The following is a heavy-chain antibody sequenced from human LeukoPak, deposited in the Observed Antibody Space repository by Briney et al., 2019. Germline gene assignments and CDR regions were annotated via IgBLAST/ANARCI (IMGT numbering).Heavy chain of an antibody. V-gene: IGHV1-2*02. CDR3: AIDRDYYDSSGYYYEGGGFDY. J-gene: IGHJ4*02. Sequence: ASVKVSCKASGYSFTSYYMHWVRQAPGQGLEWMGWINPNSGGTNYAQKFQGRVTMTRDTSISTAYMELSRLRSDDTAVYYCAIDRDYYDSSGYYYEGGGFDYWGQGTLVTVSS. D-gene: IGHD3-22*01. CDR2: INPNSGGT. CDR1: GYSFTSYY.